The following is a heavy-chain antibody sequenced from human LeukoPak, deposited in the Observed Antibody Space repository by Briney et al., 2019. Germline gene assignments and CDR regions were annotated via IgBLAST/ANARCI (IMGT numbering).Heavy chain of an antibody. Sequence: PSETLSLTCAVYGGSFSGYYWSWIRQPPGKGLEWIGEISHSGSTNYNPSLKSRVTISVDTSKNQFSLKLSSVTAADTAVYYCATSRKASGGWFDPWGQGTLVTVSS. CDR1: GGSFSGYY. CDR2: ISHSGST. D-gene: IGHD6-13*01. J-gene: IGHJ5*02. CDR3: ATSRKASGGWFDP. V-gene: IGHV4-34*01.